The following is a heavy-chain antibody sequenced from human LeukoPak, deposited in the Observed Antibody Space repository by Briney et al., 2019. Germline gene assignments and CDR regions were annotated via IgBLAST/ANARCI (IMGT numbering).Heavy chain of an antibody. J-gene: IGHJ4*02. CDR2: IYHSGST. CDR1: GDSVSSGSSY. D-gene: IGHD6-19*01. Sequence: ETLSLTSTVSGDSVSSGSSYWSWIRQPPGEGLQWLGYIYHSGSTNYNPSLKSRVTISVDTSKNQFSLKLSSVTTADTAVYYCARGSAWYFVYWGQGTLVTVSS. CDR3: ARGSAWYFVY. V-gene: IGHV4-61*01.